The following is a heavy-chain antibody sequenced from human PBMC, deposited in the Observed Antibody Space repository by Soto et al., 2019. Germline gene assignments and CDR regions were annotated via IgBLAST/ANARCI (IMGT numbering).Heavy chain of an antibody. Sequence: GASVKVSCKASGYTFTSYYMHWVRQAPGQGLEWMGIINPSGGSTSYAQKFQGRVTMTRDTSTSTVYMELSSLRSEDTAVYYCARTLLTVTVTTDPNYGMDVWGQGTTVTVSS. D-gene: IGHD4-4*01. CDR1: GYTFTSYY. J-gene: IGHJ6*02. CDR2: INPSGGST. V-gene: IGHV1-46*01. CDR3: ARTLLTVTVTTDPNYGMDV.